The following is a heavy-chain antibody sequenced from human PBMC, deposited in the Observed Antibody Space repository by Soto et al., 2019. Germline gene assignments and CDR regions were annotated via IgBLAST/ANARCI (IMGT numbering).Heavy chain of an antibody. V-gene: IGHV1-18*01. J-gene: IGHJ4*02. D-gene: IGHD2-2*01. CDR1: GYTFTNYA. Sequence: QVQLVQSGAEVKKPGASVKVSCKASGYTFTNYAFSWVRQAPGQGLEWMGWISAYNGNTNYPQKLQGRVTMTTDTSTNTAYMELRILTSDDTPLYYCSSPFASAAPFDSWGQATLVTVSS. CDR3: SSPFASAAPFDS. CDR2: ISAYNGNT.